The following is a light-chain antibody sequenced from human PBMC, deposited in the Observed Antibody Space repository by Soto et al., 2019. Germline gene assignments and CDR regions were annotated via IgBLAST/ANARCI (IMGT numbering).Light chain of an antibody. CDR1: SSGVGAYKY. Sequence: QSVLSQPASVSGSPGQSITVPCTGSSSGVGAYKYVSWYQQEPGKAPKLLIYGVSNRPSGGSNRFSGSKSGNTASLTISGLQPENEADYYCSSYRGSSALGDILGTGTKLTVL. CDR3: SSYRGSSALGDI. V-gene: IGLV2-14*01. J-gene: IGLJ1*01. CDR2: GVS.